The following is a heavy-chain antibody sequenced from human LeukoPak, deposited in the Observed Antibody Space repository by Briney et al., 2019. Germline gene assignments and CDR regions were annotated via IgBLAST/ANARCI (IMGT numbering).Heavy chain of an antibody. Sequence: SETLSLTCTVSGGSISSYYWSWIRQPPGKGLVWIGYIYYSGSTNYNPSLKSRVTISVDTSKNQFSLKLTSVTAADTAVYYCARLPLRSHFDYWGQGTLVTVSS. CDR3: ARLPLRSHFDY. CDR1: GGSISSYY. CDR2: IYYSGST. V-gene: IGHV4-59*08. J-gene: IGHJ4*02.